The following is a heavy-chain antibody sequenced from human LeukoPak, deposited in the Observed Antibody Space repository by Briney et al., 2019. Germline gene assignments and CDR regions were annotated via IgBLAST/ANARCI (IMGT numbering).Heavy chain of an antibody. Sequence: ASVKVSCKASGYTFTSYYMHWVRQAPGQGLEWMGIINPSGGSTSYAQKFQGRVTMTRDTSTSTVYMELSSLRSEDTAVYYCARGGNWNYFGAPSRGPWGQGTLVTVS. CDR3: ARGGNWNYFGAPSRGP. CDR1: GYTFTSYY. J-gene: IGHJ5*02. CDR2: INPSGGST. D-gene: IGHD1-7*01. V-gene: IGHV1-46*03.